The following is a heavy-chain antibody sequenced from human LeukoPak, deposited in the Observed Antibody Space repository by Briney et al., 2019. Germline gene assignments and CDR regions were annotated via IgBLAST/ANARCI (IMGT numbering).Heavy chain of an antibody. CDR2: IYYSGST. V-gene: IGHV4-38-2*01. CDR3: ARGWALRYKAFDI. CDR1: GFTFSDYY. Sequence: LRLSCAASGFTFSDYYMSWIRQAPGKGLEWIGSIYYSGSTYYNPSLKSRVTISVDTSKNQFSLKLSSVTAADTAVYYCARGWALRYKAFDIWGQGTMVTVSS. J-gene: IGHJ3*02. D-gene: IGHD3-9*01.